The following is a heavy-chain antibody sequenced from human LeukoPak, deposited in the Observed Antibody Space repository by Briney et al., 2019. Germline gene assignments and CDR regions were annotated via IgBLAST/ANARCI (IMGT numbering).Heavy chain of an antibody. D-gene: IGHD6-6*01. V-gene: IGHV3-53*04. CDR2: IYSGGST. CDR1: GFTVSSNY. CDR3: ARLPHSSSRDY. Sequence: GGSLRLSCAASGFTVSSNYMSWVRQAPRKGLEWVSVIYSGGSTYYADSVKGRFTISRHNSKNTLYLQMNSLRAEDTAVYYCARLPHSSSRDYWGQGTLVTVSS. J-gene: IGHJ4*02.